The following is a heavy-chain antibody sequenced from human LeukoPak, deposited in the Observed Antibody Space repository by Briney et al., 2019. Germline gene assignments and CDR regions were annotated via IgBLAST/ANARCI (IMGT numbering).Heavy chain of an antibody. Sequence: GASVKVSCKASGYTFTSYDVNWLRQATGQGLEWMGWMNPNSGNTGYAQKFQGRVTMTRNTSVNAAYMELSSLRSEGTAMYYCARLGVSNYYYMDVWGKGTTVTISS. CDR3: ARLGVSNYYYMDV. D-gene: IGHD6-13*01. CDR2: MNPNSGNT. CDR1: GYTFTSYD. J-gene: IGHJ6*03. V-gene: IGHV1-8*01.